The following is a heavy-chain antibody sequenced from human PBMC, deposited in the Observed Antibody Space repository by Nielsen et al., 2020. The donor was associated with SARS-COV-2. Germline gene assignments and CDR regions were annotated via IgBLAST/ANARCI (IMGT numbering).Heavy chain of an antibody. CDR2: ISWNSGSI. D-gene: IGHD3-22*01. CDR3: AKGYYYDSSGYYSDY. V-gene: IGHV3-9*01. CDR1: GFTFDDYA. J-gene: IGHJ4*02. Sequence: GGSLRLSCAASGFTFDDYAMHWVRQAPGKGLEWVSGISWNSGSIGYADSVKGRFTISRDNAKNSLYLQMNSLRAEDTAVYYCAKGYYYDSSGYYSDYWGQGTLVTVSS.